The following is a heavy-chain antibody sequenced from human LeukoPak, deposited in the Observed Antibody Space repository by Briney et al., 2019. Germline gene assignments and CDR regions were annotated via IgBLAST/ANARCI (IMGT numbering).Heavy chain of an antibody. CDR1: GGSLSRGDYY. Sequence: SQTLSLTCTVSGGSLSRGDYYWSWIRQPPGKGLEWIGYIYYSGSTYYHPSLKSRVTISVETSKNQFSLKLSSVTAADTAVYYCAREGIVVVPAAMLYYYGMAVWGEGTTVSVS. CDR3: AREGIVVVPAAMLYYYGMAV. J-gene: IGHJ6*01. CDR2: IYYSGST. D-gene: IGHD2-2*01. V-gene: IGHV4-30-4*01.